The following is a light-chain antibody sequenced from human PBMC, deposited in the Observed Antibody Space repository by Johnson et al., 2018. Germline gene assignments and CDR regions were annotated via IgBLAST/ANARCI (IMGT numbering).Light chain of an antibody. Sequence: QSVLTQPPSVSAAPGQKVTISCSGSSSNIGNNYVSWYQQLPGTAPTLLIYENNKRPSGIPDRFSGSQSGTSATLAITGLQTGDEADDYCGTWDSSLSAGNVFGTGTKVTVL. CDR2: ENN. CDR3: GTWDSSLSAGNV. V-gene: IGLV1-51*02. J-gene: IGLJ1*01. CDR1: SSNIGNNY.